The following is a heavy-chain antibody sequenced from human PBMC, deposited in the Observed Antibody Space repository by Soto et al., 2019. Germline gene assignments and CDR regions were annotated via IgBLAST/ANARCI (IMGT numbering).Heavy chain of an antibody. CDR2: ISGSGGSK. Sequence: GGSLRLSCAASGFTFSSYAMSWVRQAPGKGLEWVAAISGSGGSKYYAVSVKGRFTISRDNSKNTLYLQMHSLRAEATDVYDCAKEAVGATADAFDSWGQGTMGTVSS. CDR3: AKEAVGATADAFDS. CDR1: GFTFSSYA. V-gene: IGHV3-23*01. J-gene: IGHJ3*02. D-gene: IGHD1-26*01.